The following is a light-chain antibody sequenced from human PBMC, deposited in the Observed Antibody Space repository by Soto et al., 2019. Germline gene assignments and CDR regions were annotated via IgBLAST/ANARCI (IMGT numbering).Light chain of an antibody. CDR1: QSVSSF. Sequence: EIELTQSPATLSLSPGERATLSCRASQSVSSFLVWYQHKPGQAPRLLIYDAVNRVTVIPARFSGSGSGTEFTLTISSLQSEDFAVYYCQQYNDWPPITFGQGTRLEIK. CDR3: QQYNDWPPIT. CDR2: DAV. V-gene: IGKV3-15*01. J-gene: IGKJ5*01.